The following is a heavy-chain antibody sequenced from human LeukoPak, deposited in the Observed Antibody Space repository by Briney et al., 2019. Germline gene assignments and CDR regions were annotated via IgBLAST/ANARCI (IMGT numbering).Heavy chain of an antibody. V-gene: IGHV4-59*08. J-gene: IGHJ4*02. D-gene: IGHD2/OR15-2a*01. CDR1: GGSISSYY. CDR3: ARHEFLSSYYFDY. CDR2: IYYSGST. Sequence: PSETLSLTCTVSGGSISSYYWSWIRQPPGKGLEWIGYIYYSGSTNYNPSLKSRVTISVDTSKNQFSLKLSSVTAADTAVYYCARHEFLSSYYFDYWGQGTLVTVSS.